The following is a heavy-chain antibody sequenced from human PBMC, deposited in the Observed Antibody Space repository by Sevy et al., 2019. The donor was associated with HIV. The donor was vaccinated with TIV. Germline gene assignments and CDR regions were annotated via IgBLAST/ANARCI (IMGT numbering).Heavy chain of an antibody. J-gene: IGHJ4*02. CDR3: AKDDNTMVQGVIILDY. Sequence: GGSLRLSCAASGFTFSSYAMSWVRQAPGKGLEWVSAISGSGGSTYYADSVKGRFTISRDNSKNTLYLQMNSLRAEDTAVYYCAKDDNTMVQGVIILDYWGQGTLVTVSS. D-gene: IGHD3-10*01. CDR2: ISGSGGST. CDR1: GFTFSSYA. V-gene: IGHV3-23*01.